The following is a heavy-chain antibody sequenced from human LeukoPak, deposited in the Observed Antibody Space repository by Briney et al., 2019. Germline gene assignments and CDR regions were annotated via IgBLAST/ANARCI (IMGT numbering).Heavy chain of an antibody. CDR2: INHSGST. V-gene: IGHV4-34*01. CDR1: GGSFSGYY. D-gene: IGHD6-13*01. Sequence: SETLSLTCAVYGGSFSGYYWSWIRQPPGKGLEWIGEINHSGSTNYNPSLKSRVTISVDTSKNQFSLKLSSVTAADTAVYYCASSAAAGTTIWFDPWGQGTLVTVSS. J-gene: IGHJ5*02. CDR3: ASSAAAGTTIWFDP.